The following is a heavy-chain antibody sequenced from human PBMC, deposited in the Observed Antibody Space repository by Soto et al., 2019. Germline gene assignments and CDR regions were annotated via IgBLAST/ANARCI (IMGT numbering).Heavy chain of an antibody. CDR3: GRGPSPRAPAGGTPYYSGMDV. Sequence: GASVKVSCKASGYDFTAYDINWVRQASGQGLEWMGWMNPINGAAGSARRFQGRISMTRNTATGTAYLELTSLRSDDSAVYYCGRGPSPRAPAGGTPYYSGMDVWGQGTTVTVSS. CDR2: MNPINGAA. J-gene: IGHJ6*02. V-gene: IGHV1-8*02. D-gene: IGHD6-13*01. CDR1: GYDFTAYD.